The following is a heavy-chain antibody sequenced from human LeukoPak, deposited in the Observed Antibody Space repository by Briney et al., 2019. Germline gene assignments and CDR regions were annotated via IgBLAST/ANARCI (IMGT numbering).Heavy chain of an antibody. J-gene: IGHJ4*02. CDR3: ARSPLGIAPFDY. V-gene: IGHV3-72*01. Sequence: GGSLRLSCAASGFTFSDHHMDWVRQAPGEELEWVARIRNKANCYTTEYAASVKGRFTISRDDSENSLYLQMDSLKTEDTAVYYCARSPLGIAPFDYWGQGTLVTVSS. CDR2: IRNKANCYTT. CDR1: GFTFSDHH. D-gene: IGHD7-27*01.